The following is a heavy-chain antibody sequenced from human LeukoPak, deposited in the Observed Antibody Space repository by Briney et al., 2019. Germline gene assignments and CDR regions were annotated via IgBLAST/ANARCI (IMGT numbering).Heavy chain of an antibody. CDR1: GGTFSSYG. CDR2: ISAYNGNT. V-gene: IGHV1-18*04. D-gene: IGHD3-10*01. Sequence: ASVKVSCKASGGTFSSYGISWVRQAPGQGLEWMGWISAYNGNTNYAQKLQGRVTMTTDTSTSTAYMELRSLRSDDTAVYYCAREGYYGSGSYYPDWFDPWGQGTLVTVSS. J-gene: IGHJ5*02. CDR3: AREGYYGSGSYYPDWFDP.